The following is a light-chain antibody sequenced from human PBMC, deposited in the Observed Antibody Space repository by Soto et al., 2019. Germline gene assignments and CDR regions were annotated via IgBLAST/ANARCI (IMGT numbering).Light chain of an antibody. CDR3: CSYAGSSTSYV. V-gene: IGLV2-23*01. J-gene: IGLJ1*01. CDR1: SSDVGSYNL. Sequence: QSAQTQPASVSGSPGQSITISCTGTSSDVGSYNLVSWYQQHPGKAPKLMIYEGSKRPSGVSNRFSGSKSGNTASLTISGLQAEDEADYYCCSYAGSSTSYVFGTGTRSPS. CDR2: EGS.